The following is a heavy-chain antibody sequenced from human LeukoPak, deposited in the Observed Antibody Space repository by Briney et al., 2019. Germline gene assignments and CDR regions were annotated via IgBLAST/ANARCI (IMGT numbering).Heavy chain of an antibody. CDR2: MNPNSGNT. J-gene: IGHJ4*02. CDR1: GYTFTSYD. Sequence: ASVKVSCKASGYTFTSYDINWVRQATGQGLEWMGWMNPNSGNTGYAQKFQGRVTMTRNTSISTAYMELSRLRSEDTAVYYCARVGRIVATTSLRYWGQGTLVTVSS. V-gene: IGHV1-8*01. CDR3: ARVGRIVATTSLRY. D-gene: IGHD5-12*01.